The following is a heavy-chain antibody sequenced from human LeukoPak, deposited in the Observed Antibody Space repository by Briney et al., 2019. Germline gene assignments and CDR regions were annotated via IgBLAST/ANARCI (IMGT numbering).Heavy chain of an antibody. V-gene: IGHV4-61*08. CDR3: ARDLRPAGLATIRGIDY. CDR1: GFSLSTSGMC. J-gene: IGHJ4*02. Sequence: SGPALVKPTQTLTLTCTFSGFSLSTSGMCVSWIRQPPGKGLEWIGYISYSGSTNYNPSLKSRVTISVDTSKNQFSLKLSSVTAADTAVYYCARDLRPAGLATIRGIDYWGQGTLVTVSS. D-gene: IGHD5-12*01. CDR2: ISYSGST.